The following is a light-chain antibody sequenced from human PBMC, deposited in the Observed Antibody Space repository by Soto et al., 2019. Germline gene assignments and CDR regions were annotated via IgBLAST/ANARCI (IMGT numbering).Light chain of an antibody. CDR3: HQYASSVT. CDR1: QSFSSTF. CDR2: GAS. Sequence: EILLTQSPDSLSLSPGDRATLSCRASQSFSSTFFAWYQQKPGQAPRLLIYGASSRATSIPDRFSGSVSGTDFTLTISRLDPEDFAVYYCHQYASSVTFGQGTKVEIK. J-gene: IGKJ1*01. V-gene: IGKV3-20*01.